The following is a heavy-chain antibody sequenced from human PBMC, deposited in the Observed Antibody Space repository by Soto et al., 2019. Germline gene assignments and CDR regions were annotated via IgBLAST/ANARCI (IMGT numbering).Heavy chain of an antibody. CDR1: GGSISSYY. Sequence: QVQLQESGPGLVKPSETLSLTCTVSGGSISSYYWSWIRQPPGKGLEWIGYIYNSGSTNYNPSLKSRVTISVDTSKNQFYLKLSSVTAADTAVYYCARHMCSGGSCYTDYWGQGTLVTVSS. J-gene: IGHJ4*02. V-gene: IGHV4-59*08. CDR2: IYNSGST. D-gene: IGHD2-15*01. CDR3: ARHMCSGGSCYTDY.